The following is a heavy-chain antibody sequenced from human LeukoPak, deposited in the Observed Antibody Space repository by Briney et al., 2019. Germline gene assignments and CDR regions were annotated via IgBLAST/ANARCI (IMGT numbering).Heavy chain of an antibody. Sequence: AGGSLRLSCAASGFTVSSNYMSWVRQAPGKGLEWVSVIYSGGSTYYADSVKGRFTISRDNSKNTLYLQMNSLRAEDTAVYYCAKEDASTSLPYYYYYYMDVWGKGTTVTVPS. D-gene: IGHD2-2*01. CDR1: GFTVSSNY. J-gene: IGHJ6*03. V-gene: IGHV3-66*01. CDR2: IYSGGST. CDR3: AKEDASTSLPYYYYYYMDV.